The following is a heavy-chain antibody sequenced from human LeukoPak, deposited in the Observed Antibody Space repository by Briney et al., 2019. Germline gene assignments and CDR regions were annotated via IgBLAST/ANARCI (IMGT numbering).Heavy chain of an antibody. CDR1: GGSISSYH. Sequence: SETLSLTCTVSGGSISSYHWSWIRQPPGKGLEWIGYIYYSGSTNYNPSLKSRVTISVDTSKNQFSLKLSSVTAADTAVYYCARDLRAPPYYYYGMDVWGQGTTVTVSS. CDR2: IYYSGST. V-gene: IGHV4-59*01. J-gene: IGHJ6*02. CDR3: ARDLRAPPYYYYGMDV.